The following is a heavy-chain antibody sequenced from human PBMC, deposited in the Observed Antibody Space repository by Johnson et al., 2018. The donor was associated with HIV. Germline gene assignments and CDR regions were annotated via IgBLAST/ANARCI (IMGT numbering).Heavy chain of an antibody. D-gene: IGHD6-19*01. CDR1: GFTFSSYG. J-gene: IGHJ3*02. Sequence: VQLVESGGGVVQPGRSLRLSCAASGFTFSSYGMHWVRQAPGKGLEWVAVIWYDGSNKYYADSVKGRVTISRDNSKNTLYLQMNSLRAEDTAVYYCARKQWLEIPSDAFDIWGQGTMVTVSS. CDR2: IWYDGSNK. V-gene: IGHV3-33*01. CDR3: ARKQWLEIPSDAFDI.